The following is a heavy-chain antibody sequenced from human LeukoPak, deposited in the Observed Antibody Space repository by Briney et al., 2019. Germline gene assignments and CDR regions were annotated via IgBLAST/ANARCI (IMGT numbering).Heavy chain of an antibody. V-gene: IGHV5-51*01. CDR1: GYSFTTYW. CDR3: ARRVYSNSRLDYYYYGMDV. J-gene: IGHJ6*02. CDR2: IYPGDSDT. D-gene: IGHD6-6*01. Sequence: GESLKISCKASGYSFTTYWIGWVRQMPGKGLEWMGIIYPGDSDTRYSPSFQGQVTISADKSINTAYLQWRSLKASDTAMYYCARRVYSNSRLDYYYYGMDVWGQGTTVTVSS.